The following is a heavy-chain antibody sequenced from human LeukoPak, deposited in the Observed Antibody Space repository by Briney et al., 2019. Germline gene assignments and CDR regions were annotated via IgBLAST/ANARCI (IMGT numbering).Heavy chain of an antibody. D-gene: IGHD2-15*01. J-gene: IGHJ5*02. CDR3: AKDRLWCSGGSCYSLSAGFDP. CDR1: GFTFSSYG. Sequence: GGSLRLSCAASGFTFSSYGVHWVRQAPGKGLEWVAVIWYDGSNKYYADSVKGRFTISRDNSKNTLYLQMNSLRAEDTAVYYCAKDRLWCSGGSCYSLSAGFDPWGQGTLVTVSS. CDR2: IWYDGSNK. V-gene: IGHV3-33*06.